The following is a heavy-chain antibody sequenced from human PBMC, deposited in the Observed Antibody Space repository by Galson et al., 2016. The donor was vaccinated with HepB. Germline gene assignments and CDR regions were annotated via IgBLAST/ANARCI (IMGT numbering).Heavy chain of an antibody. CDR2: IYYSGRT. CDR3: ARRVRYYYYMDV. Sequence: SETLSLTCTVSGGSISSSSYYWGWIRQPPGKGLEWIGSIYYSGRTYYNPSLKSRVTISVDTSKSQFSLKLSSVTAADTAVYYCARRVRYYYYMDVWGEGTTVTVAS. CDR1: GGSISSSSYY. J-gene: IGHJ6*03. D-gene: IGHD5/OR15-5a*01. V-gene: IGHV4-39*01.